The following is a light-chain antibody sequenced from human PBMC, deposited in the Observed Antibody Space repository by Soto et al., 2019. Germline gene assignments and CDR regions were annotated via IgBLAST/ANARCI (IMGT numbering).Light chain of an antibody. V-gene: IGKV3-15*01. Sequence: ERVMTQSPATLSVSLGERATLSCRASQTVSTNLAWYQLKPGQAPRLLIYGASTRATGVPARFSGSGSGTEFTLTISSLQYEDFEVYSCQQYNNWLYTSGQGTKVDIK. CDR3: QQYNNWLYT. CDR1: QTVSTN. J-gene: IGKJ2*01. CDR2: GAS.